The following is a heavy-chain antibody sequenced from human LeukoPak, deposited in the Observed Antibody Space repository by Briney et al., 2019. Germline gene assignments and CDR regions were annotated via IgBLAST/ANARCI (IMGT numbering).Heavy chain of an antibody. Sequence: SETLSLTCTVSGGSISSYYWSWIRQPAGKGLEWIGCIYTSGNTNYNPSLKSRVTMSVDTSKNQFSLKLSSMTAADTAVYYCARDLHGSGTWDWFDPWGQGTLVTVSS. CDR1: GGSISSYY. J-gene: IGHJ5*02. CDR2: IYTSGNT. D-gene: IGHD3-10*01. CDR3: ARDLHGSGTWDWFDP. V-gene: IGHV4-4*07.